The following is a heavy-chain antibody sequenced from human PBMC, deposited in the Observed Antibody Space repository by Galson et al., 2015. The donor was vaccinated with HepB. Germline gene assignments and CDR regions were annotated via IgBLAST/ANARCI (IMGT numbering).Heavy chain of an antibody. CDR3: TKGDFDWLLSNDY. J-gene: IGHJ4*02. D-gene: IGHD3-9*01. V-gene: IGHV3-49*03. CDR1: GFNFGDYA. CDR2: IRSTPYGGTT. Sequence: SLRLSCATSGFNFGDYAMFWFRQAPGKGLEWVGFIRSTPYGGTTEYAASVKDRFTIPRDDSKSIVYLQMNSLKTEDTAVYFCTKGDFDWLLSNDYWGQGTLVTVSS.